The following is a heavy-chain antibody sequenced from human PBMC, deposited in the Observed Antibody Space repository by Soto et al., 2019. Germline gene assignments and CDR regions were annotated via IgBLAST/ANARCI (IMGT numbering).Heavy chain of an antibody. V-gene: IGHV3-23*01. CDR2: ISGNGGTT. Sequence: EVQLLESGGGLVQPGGSLRLSCAASGFTFSSYAMSWVRQAPGKGLEWVSTISGNGGTTYYADSAKGRFTISRDNSKNTLYLQMNSLRAEDTAVYYCAKDARATYGMDVWGQGTTVTVSS. CDR1: GFTFSSYA. CDR3: AKDARATYGMDV. J-gene: IGHJ6*02.